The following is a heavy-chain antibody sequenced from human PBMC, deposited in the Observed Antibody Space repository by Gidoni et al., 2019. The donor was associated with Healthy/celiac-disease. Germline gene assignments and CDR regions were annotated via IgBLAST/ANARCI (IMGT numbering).Heavy chain of an antibody. J-gene: IGHJ4*02. CDR1: GGSISSSNW. CDR3: ARTIQDQWELLYVFDY. Sequence: QVQLQESGPGLVKPSGPLALTCAVSGGSISSSNWWSWVRQPPGKGLEWIGEIYHSGSTNYNTANKSRVTISVDKSKNQFSLKRSSVTAADTAVYYCARTIQDQWELLYVFDYWGQGTLVTVSS. CDR2: IYHSGST. V-gene: IGHV4-4*02. D-gene: IGHD1-26*01.